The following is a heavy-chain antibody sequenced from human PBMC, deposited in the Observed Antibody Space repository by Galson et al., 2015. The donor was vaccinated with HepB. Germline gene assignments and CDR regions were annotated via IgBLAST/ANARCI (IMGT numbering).Heavy chain of an antibody. Sequence: VSCKASGYTFTSYYMHWVRQAPGQGLEWMGIINPSGGSTSYAQKLQGRVTMTRDTSTSTVYMELSSLRSEDTAVYYCARVGASTGYFDYWGQGTLVTVSS. J-gene: IGHJ4*02. CDR1: GYTFTSYY. V-gene: IGHV1-46*04. D-gene: IGHD1-26*01. CDR2: INPSGGST. CDR3: ARVGASTGYFDY.